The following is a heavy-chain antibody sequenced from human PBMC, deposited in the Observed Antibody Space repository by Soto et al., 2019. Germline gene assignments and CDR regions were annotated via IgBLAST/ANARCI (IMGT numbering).Heavy chain of an antibody. D-gene: IGHD6-13*01. V-gene: IGHV4-39*01. Sequence: SETLSLTCTVSGGSISSSSYYWGWIRQPPGKGLEWIGSVFYSGSTYYNPSLKSRVTISVDSSKNQFSLKLSSVTAADTAVYYCAIAYSSTWDFDYWGQGTLVTVSS. CDR3: AIAYSSTWDFDY. CDR1: GGSISSSSYY. CDR2: VFYSGST. J-gene: IGHJ4*02.